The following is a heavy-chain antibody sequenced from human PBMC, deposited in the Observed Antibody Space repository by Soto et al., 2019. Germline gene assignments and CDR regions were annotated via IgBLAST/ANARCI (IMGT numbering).Heavy chain of an antibody. CDR3: ASKLRYNYCFDP. CDR1: GGSISSGGYS. D-gene: IGHD3-9*01. CDR2: IYHSGST. J-gene: IGHJ5*02. Sequence: SETLSLTCAVSGGSISSGGYSWSWIRQPPGKGLEWIGYIYHSGSTYYNPSLKSRVTISVDRSKNQFSLKLSSVTAADTAVYYCASKLRYNYCFDPWGQGTLVTVSS. V-gene: IGHV4-30-2*01.